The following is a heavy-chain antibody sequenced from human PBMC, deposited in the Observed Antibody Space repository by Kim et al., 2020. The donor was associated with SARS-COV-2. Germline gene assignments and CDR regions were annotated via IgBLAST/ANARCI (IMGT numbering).Heavy chain of an antibody. Sequence: GGSLRLSCAASGFTFSSYDMHWVRQTTGKGLEWVSTIGTADDTYYPDSVQGRFTISRENAENSLYLQMNSLRAGDTAVYYCARSPTLGGSWIDYWGQGTLVTVSS. CDR3: ARSPTLGGSWIDY. J-gene: IGHJ4*02. CDR2: IGTADDT. CDR1: GFTFSSYD. V-gene: IGHV3-13*01. D-gene: IGHD6-13*01.